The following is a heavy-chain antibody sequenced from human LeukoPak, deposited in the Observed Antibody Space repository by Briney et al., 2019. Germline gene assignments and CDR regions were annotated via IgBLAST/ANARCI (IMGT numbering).Heavy chain of an antibody. D-gene: IGHD3-22*01. J-gene: IGHJ4*02. CDR2: IKEDGSDK. Sequence: GGSLRLSCAASGFIFSSYWMAWVRQAPGKGLEWVANIKEDGSDKNYVESLKGRFTISRDNAKNSLYLQMDSLRAGDTAVYYCARASYYDSSGIDYWGQGTLVTVSS. CDR1: GFIFSSYW. V-gene: IGHV3-7*01. CDR3: ARASYYDSSGIDY.